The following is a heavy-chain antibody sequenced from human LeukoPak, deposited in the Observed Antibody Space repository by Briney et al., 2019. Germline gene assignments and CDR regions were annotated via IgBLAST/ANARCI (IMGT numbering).Heavy chain of an antibody. CDR2: IYPGGST. D-gene: IGHD6-13*01. J-gene: IGHJ6*03. Sequence: SETLSLTCSVSGGSISSYYWSWIRQPPGKGLEWIGCIYPGGSTKHNPSLKSRVSISIDTSKNQFSLKLSSVTAADTAVYYCARLSLKYSSSWDYYYYYYMDVWGKGTTVTVSS. V-gene: IGHV4-59*12. CDR3: ARLSLKYSSSWDYYYYYYMDV. CDR1: GGSISSYY.